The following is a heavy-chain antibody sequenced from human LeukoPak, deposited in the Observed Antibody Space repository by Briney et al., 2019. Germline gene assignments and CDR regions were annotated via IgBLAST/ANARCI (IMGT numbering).Heavy chain of an antibody. CDR3: AKADSSGSRGSFDY. Sequence: GGSLRLSCAASGFTFSSYWMHWVRQAPGKGLEWVSGISWNSGSIGYADSVKGRFTISRDNAKNSLYLQMNSLRAEDTALYYCAKADSSGSRGSFDYWGQGTLVTVSS. CDR2: ISWNSGSI. V-gene: IGHV3-9*01. J-gene: IGHJ4*02. D-gene: IGHD3-22*01. CDR1: GFTFSSYW.